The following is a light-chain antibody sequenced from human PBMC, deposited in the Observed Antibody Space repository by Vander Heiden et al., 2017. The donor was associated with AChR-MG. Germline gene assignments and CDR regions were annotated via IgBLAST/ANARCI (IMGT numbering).Light chain of an antibody. J-gene: IGKJ4*01. CDR2: GAS. CDR3: QQYDNWPPLT. Sequence: VLTQSPCTLSLSPGARATLASRARQRVNTNLAWYQQKPGQAPRLLMYGASARATGVPTRFSGSGSGTDFTLTISSLQPEDFAMYYCQQYDNWPPLTFGGGTKVEIK. V-gene: IGKV3-15*01. CDR1: QRVNTN.